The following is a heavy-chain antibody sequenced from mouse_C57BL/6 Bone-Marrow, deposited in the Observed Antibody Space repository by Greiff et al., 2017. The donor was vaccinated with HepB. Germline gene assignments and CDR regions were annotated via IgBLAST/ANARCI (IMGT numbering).Heavy chain of an antibody. J-gene: IGHJ3*01. V-gene: IGHV1-81*01. D-gene: IGHD1-1*01. CDR3: ARSPYYGSSSPWFAY. Sequence: QVQLQQSGAELARPGASVKLSCKASGYTFTSYGISWVKQRTGQGLEWIGEIYPRSGNTYYNEKFKGKATLTADKSSSTAYMELRSLTSEDSAVYFCARSPYYGSSSPWFAYWGQGTLVTVSA. CDR1: GYTFTSYG. CDR2: IYPRSGNT.